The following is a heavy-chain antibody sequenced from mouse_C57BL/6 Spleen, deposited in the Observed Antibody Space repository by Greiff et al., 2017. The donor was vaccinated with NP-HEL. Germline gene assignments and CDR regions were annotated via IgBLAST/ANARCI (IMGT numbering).Heavy chain of an antibody. J-gene: IGHJ1*03. CDR2: IYPGSGNT. V-gene: IGHV1-66*01. Sequence: VQLQQSGPELVKPGASVQISCKASGYSFTSYYIHWVKQRPGQGLEWIGWIYPGSGNTKYNEKFKGKATLTADTSSSTAYMQLSSLTSEDSAVYYCARSYYGSSYWYFDVWGTGTTVTVSS. D-gene: IGHD1-1*01. CDR1: GYSFTSYY. CDR3: ARSYYGSSYWYFDV.